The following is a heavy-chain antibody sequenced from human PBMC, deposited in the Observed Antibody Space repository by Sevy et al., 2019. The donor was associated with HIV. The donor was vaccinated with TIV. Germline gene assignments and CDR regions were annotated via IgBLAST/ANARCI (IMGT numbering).Heavy chain of an antibody. CDR3: ARTGYSSSWYDY. Sequence: GGSLRLSCAASGFTFSSYGMHWVRQAPGKGLEWVAFIRYDGSNKYYADSVKGRFTISRDNSKNTLYLQMNSLRAEDTAVYYYARTGYSSSWYDYWGQGTLVTVSS. CDR2: IRYDGSNK. V-gene: IGHV3-30*02. D-gene: IGHD6-13*01. J-gene: IGHJ4*02. CDR1: GFTFSSYG.